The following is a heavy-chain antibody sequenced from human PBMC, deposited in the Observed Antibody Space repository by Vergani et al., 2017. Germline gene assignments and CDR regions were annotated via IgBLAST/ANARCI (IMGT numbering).Heavy chain of an antibody. CDR2: IRYDGSNK. Sequence: QVQLVESGGGVVQPGGSLRLSCAASGFTFSSYGMHCVRQAPGKGLEWVAFIRYDGSNKYYADSVKGRFTISRDNSKSTLYLQKNSLRAEDTAVYYCAKDGPSSWWNLRNDYYYGMDVWGQ. CDR1: GFTFSSYG. D-gene: IGHD6-13*01. V-gene: IGHV3-30*02. CDR3: AKDGPSSWWNLRNDYYYGMDV. J-gene: IGHJ6*02.